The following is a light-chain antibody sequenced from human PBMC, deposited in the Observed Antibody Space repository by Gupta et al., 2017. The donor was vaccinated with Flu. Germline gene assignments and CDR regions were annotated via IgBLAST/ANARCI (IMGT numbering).Light chain of an antibody. CDR2: GAS. CDR3: KHENKWPWT. J-gene: IGKJ1*01. V-gene: IGKV3-15*01. Sequence: EIVLTQSPATLSVSPGERATLSCGASESFRSNLAWYQQKPGQSPRLLIYGASTRATAIPARFSGSGCGTEFTLTISSLQAEDFAVYYCKHENKWPWTFGQGTKVEVK. CDR1: ESFRSN.